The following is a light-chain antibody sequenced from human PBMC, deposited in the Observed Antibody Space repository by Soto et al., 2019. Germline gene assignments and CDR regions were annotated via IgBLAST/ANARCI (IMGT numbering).Light chain of an antibody. J-gene: IGKJ2*01. V-gene: IGKV4-1*01. Sequence: DIVMTQSPDSLAVSLGERATINCKSSQSVLYSSNNKNYLAWYQQKPGQPPKLLIYWACTRESGVPDRFSGSRSGRAFTLTISSLQAEDVAVYYCQQYYSTAYTFGQGTKLEIK. CDR3: QQYYSTAYT. CDR2: WAC. CDR1: QSVLYSSNNKNY.